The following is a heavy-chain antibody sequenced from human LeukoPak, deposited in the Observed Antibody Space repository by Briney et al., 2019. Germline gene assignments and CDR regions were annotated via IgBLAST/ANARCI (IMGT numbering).Heavy chain of an antibody. J-gene: IGHJ6*02. CDR1: GFTFSSYA. CDR2: ISGSGGST. CDR3: VSSPQAYYDFWSGYPYGMDV. V-gene: IGHV3-23*01. D-gene: IGHD3-3*01. Sequence: GGSLRLSCAASGFTFSSYAMSWVRQAPGKGLEWVSAISGSGGSTYYADSVKGRFTISRDNSKNTLYLQMNSLRAEDTAVYYRVSSPQAYYDFWSGYPYGMDVWGQGTTVTVSS.